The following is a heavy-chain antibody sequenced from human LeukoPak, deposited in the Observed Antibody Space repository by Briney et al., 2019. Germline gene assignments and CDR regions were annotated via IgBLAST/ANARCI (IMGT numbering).Heavy chain of an antibody. CDR3: ARGLGYCSSTSCYGYYYYGMDV. V-gene: IGHV4-59*12. D-gene: IGHD2-2*01. CDR1: GGSISTYY. J-gene: IGHJ6*02. CDR2: IYYTGST. Sequence: SETLSLTCTVSGGSISTYYWSWIRQPPGKGLEWIGYIYYTGSTNYNPSLKSRVTISVDTSKNQFSLKLNSVTAADTAVYYCARGLGYCSSTSCYGYYYYGMDVWGQGTTVTVSS.